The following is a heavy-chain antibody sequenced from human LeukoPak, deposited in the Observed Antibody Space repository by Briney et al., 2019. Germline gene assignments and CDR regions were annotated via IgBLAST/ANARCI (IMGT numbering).Heavy chain of an antibody. CDR3: TTNDAFDI. CDR1: GFTFSNAW. Sequence: GGSLRLSCAASGFTFSNAWMSWVRQAPGKGLEWVGRIKTKTGGETTDYAAPVKGRFTISRDDSKNTLYLQMNSLKTEDTAVYYCTTNDAFDIWGQGTMVTVSS. V-gene: IGHV3-15*01. CDR2: IKTKTGGETT. J-gene: IGHJ3*02.